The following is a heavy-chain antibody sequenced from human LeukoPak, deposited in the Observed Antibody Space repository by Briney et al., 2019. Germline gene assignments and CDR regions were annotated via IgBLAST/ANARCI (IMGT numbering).Heavy chain of an antibody. CDR1: GYTFSSYA. CDR2: INAGSGNT. D-gene: IGHD6-19*01. J-gene: IGHJ6*04. V-gene: IGHV1-3*01. CDR3: ASGQYSSGWYLGNYYYGMDV. Sequence: ASGKVACKASGYTFSSYAMHWERQAPGQRLEWMGWINAGSGNTKYSLKFQGRDTITRDTSASTAYMELSSLRSEDTAVYYCASGQYSSGWYLGNYYYGMDVWGKGTTVTVSS.